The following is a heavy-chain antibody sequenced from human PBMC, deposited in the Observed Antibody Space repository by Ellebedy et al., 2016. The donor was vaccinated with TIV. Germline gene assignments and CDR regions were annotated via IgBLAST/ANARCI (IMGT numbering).Heavy chain of an antibody. Sequence: GESLKISXAASGFTFSSYSMNWVRQAPGKGLEWVSSISSSSSYIYYADSVKGRFTISRDNAKNSLYLQMNSLRAEDTAVYYCARRGGSWYRDYYYYGMDVWGQGTTVTVSS. J-gene: IGHJ6*02. CDR1: GFTFSSYS. D-gene: IGHD6-13*01. CDR2: ISSSSSYI. V-gene: IGHV3-21*01. CDR3: ARRGGSWYRDYYYYGMDV.